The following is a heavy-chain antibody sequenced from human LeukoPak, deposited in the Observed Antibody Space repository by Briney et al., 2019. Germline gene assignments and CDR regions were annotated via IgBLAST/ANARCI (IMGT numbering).Heavy chain of an antibody. J-gene: IGHJ3*02. V-gene: IGHV1-8*01. CDR3: ARSSSTLSDAFDI. Sequence: ASVKVSFKASGYTFTSSDINWVRQATGQGLEWMGWMNPNSGNTASAQKFQGRVTMTRNTSISTAYMELSSLRSEDTAVYYCARSSSTLSDAFDIWGQGTMVTVSS. CDR1: GYTFTSSD. CDR2: MNPNSGNT.